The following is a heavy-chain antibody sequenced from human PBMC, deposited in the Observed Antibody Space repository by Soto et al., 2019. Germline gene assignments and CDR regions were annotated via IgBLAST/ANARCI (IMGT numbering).Heavy chain of an antibody. CDR3: AREFNGDYFDY. D-gene: IGHD3-10*01. CDR1: GGSVSSSSYY. CDR2: IYYSGRT. Sequence: SETLSLTCIVSGGSVSSSSYYWAWIRQPPGKGLEWIGSIYYSGRTYYNPSLKSRVTISVDTSKNQFSLKLTSMTAADTAVYYCAREFNGDYFDYWGQGALVTVSS. J-gene: IGHJ4*02. V-gene: IGHV4-39*01.